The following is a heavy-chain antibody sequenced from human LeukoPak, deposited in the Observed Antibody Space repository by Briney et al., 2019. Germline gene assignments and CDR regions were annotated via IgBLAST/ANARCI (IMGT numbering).Heavy chain of an antibody. D-gene: IGHD1-14*01. CDR1: GYTFTDYY. V-gene: IGHV1-2*06. CDR2: INPNSGGT. CDR3: ARDKRSTAGNWFDP. J-gene: IGHJ5*02. Sequence: ASVKVSCKASGYTFTDYYINWVRQAPGQGLKWMGRINPNSGGTNYAQRFQGRVTVTRDTSISTAYMELSTLRSDDAAVYYCARDKRSTAGNWFDPWGQGTLVTVSS.